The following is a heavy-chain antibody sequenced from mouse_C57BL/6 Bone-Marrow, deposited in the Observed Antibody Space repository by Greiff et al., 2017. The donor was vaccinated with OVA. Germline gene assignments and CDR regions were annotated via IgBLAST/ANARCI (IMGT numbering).Heavy chain of an antibody. V-gene: IGHV1-54*01. J-gene: IGHJ1*03. D-gene: IGHD6-1*01. CDR2: INPGSGGT. CDR3: ARTSYWYCDV. CDR1: GYAFTNYL. Sequence: QVQLQQSGAELVRPGTSVKVSCKASGYAFTNYLIEWVKQRPGQGLEWIGVINPGSGGTNYNEKFKGKATLTADKSSSTAYMQLSSLTSEDSAVYFCARTSYWYCDVWGTGTTVTVSS.